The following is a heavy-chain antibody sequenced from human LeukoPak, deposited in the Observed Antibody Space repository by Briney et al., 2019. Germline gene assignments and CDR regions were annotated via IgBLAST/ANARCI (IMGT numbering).Heavy chain of an antibody. V-gene: IGHV3-21*01. J-gene: IGHJ4*02. D-gene: IGHD4-17*01. CDR2: I. CDR1: GFTFSSYN. Sequence: GGSLRLSCAASGFTFSSYNMNWVRQTPGKGLEWVSCINADSVEGRFTISRDNAKNSLYLELNSLRAEDTAVYHCVRDSDDYGDHTTRRFDYWGQGTLVTVSS. CDR3: VRDSDDYGDHTTRRFDY.